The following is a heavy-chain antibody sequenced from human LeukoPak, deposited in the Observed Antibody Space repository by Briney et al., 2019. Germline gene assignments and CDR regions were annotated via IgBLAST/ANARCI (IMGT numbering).Heavy chain of an antibody. Sequence: ASVKVSCKASGYTFATYYIHWVRQAPGQGLEWMGIINPKTGITNYAQRFQGRVTITRDTSASTVYMDLGSLKSEDTAVYYCARGEDIVVVAAATIEYWGQGALVTVSS. CDR3: ARGEDIVVVAAATIEY. J-gene: IGHJ4*02. D-gene: IGHD2-15*01. V-gene: IGHV1-46*01. CDR2: INPKTGIT. CDR1: GYTFATYY.